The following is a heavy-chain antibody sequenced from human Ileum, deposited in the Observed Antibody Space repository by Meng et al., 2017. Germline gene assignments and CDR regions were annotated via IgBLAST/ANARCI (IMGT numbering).Heavy chain of an antibody. CDR3: ARERADIVASHGDH. J-gene: IGHJ4*02. D-gene: IGHD5-12*01. V-gene: IGHV4-39*07. CDR1: GGSIRSSSYY. Sequence: HLQLRGSGPGLGKPSETLSPTCTVSGGSIRSSSYYWGWIRQPPGKGLEWIGTIYYSGSTYYSPSLKSRVTISVDTSKNQFSLKLSSVTAADTAVYYCARERADIVASHGDHWGQGTLVTVFS. CDR2: IYYSGST.